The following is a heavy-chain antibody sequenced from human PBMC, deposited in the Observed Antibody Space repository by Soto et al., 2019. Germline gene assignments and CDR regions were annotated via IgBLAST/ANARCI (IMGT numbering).Heavy chain of an antibody. V-gene: IGHV4-39*01. CDR3: ARLEGGAAADRPLDY. CDR1: GGSVRSSSYY. Sequence: QLRLQESGPGLVKSSETLSLTCTISGGSVRSSSYYWGWIRQPPGKGLEWIASIYYSGRTHNNPALKGRANTSIDTCTNQFSLKMNSVTAADTAVYYCARLEGGAAADRPLDYWGQGTLVTVSS. CDR2: IYYSGRT. J-gene: IGHJ4*02. D-gene: IGHD6-13*01.